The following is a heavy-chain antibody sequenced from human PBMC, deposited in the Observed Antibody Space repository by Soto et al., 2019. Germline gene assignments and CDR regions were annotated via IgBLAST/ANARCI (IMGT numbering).Heavy chain of an antibody. CDR2: ISSSSNYI. CDR1: GFTFSSYE. V-gene: IGHV3-48*03. J-gene: IGHJ4*02. D-gene: IGHD3-22*01. Sequence: PGWSLRLSCAASGFTFSSYEMNWVRQAPGKGLEWVSYISSSSNYIYYADSVKGRFSISRDNAKNSLYLQMNSLRAENTAVYFCARGYDSGGFYYTFLYWGQGTLVTVS. CDR3: ARGYDSGGFYYTFLY.